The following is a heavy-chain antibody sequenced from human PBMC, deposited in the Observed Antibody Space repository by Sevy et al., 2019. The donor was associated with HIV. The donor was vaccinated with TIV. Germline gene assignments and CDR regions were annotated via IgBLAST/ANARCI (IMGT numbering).Heavy chain of an antibody. J-gene: IGHJ6*02. CDR2: IKSKISGGTT. V-gene: IGHV3-15*01. CDR3: AEIKGGRAWDMDK. CDR1: GFTFNEAW. Sequence: GGSLRLSCAASGFTFNEAWMNWVRQAPGKGLEWAGRIKSKISGGTTDYAAAVKGRFSISRDDSKKTLYLEMNSLKSEDTAVYYCAEIKGGRAWDMDKWGQGTTVTVSS. D-gene: IGHD1-26*01.